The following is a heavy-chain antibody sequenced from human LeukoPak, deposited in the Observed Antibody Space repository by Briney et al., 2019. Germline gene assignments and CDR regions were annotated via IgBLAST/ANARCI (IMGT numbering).Heavy chain of an antibody. CDR1: DFSFITYA. Sequence: GGSLRLSCAASDFSFITYAMTWVRQSPGKGLEWVSSISRNSGYIYYTDSMKGRLTISRDNANNSLYLQMNNLRAEDTAMYYCARGRRTGDRGYYFDYWGQGTLVTVSS. CDR2: ISRNSGYI. D-gene: IGHD7-27*01. CDR3: ARGRRTGDRGYYFDY. J-gene: IGHJ4*02. V-gene: IGHV3-21*01.